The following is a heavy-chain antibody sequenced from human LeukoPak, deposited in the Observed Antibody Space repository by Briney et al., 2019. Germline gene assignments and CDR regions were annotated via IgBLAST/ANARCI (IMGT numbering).Heavy chain of an antibody. CDR2: INPNSGGT. CDR3: ARDAYDFWSGLNWFDP. J-gene: IGHJ5*02. CDR1: GYTFTGYY. V-gene: IGHV1-2*02. Sequence: ASVKVSCKASGYTFTGYYMHWVRQAPGQGLEWMGWINPNSGGTNYAQKFQGRVTMTRDTSISTAYMELSGLRSDDTAVYYCARDAYDFWSGLNWFDPWGQGTLVTVSS. D-gene: IGHD3-3*01.